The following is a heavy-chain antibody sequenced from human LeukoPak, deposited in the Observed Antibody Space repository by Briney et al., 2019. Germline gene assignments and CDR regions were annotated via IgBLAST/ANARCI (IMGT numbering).Heavy chain of an antibody. V-gene: IGHV1-46*01. CDR2: IYPGGGST. CDR1: GYTFSSYY. J-gene: IGHJ6*03. Sequence: ASVKVSCKASGYTFSSYYIHLLRQAPGQGLEWMGIIYPGGGSTSYAQKFQGRVTMTRDMSTSTVYMELSSLRSEDTAVYYCARGGDDDILTGYSVYYYYYYMDVWGKGTTVTVSS. D-gene: IGHD3-9*01. CDR3: ARGGDDDILTGYSVYYYYYYMDV.